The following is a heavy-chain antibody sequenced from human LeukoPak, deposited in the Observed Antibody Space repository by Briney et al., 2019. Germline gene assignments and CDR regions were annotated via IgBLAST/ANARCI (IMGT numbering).Heavy chain of an antibody. Sequence: GGSLRLFCAASGFTFSRDWMTWVRQAPGKGLEWVANIKQDGSEKYYVDSVKGRFTISRDNARNSLYLQMNSLRAEDTAVYYCARGQLPGNYWGQGTLVTVSS. D-gene: IGHD2-2*01. CDR1: GFTFSRDW. V-gene: IGHV3-7*05. CDR2: IKQDGSEK. CDR3: ARGQLPGNY. J-gene: IGHJ4*02.